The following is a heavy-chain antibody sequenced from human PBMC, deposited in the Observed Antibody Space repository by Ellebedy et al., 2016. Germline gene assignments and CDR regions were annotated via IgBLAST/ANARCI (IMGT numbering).Heavy chain of an antibody. Sequence: SETLSLTCTVSGASITSPTYYWGWIRQPPGTGLEWIGEIHPSGSSTYNPSLKSRVTISLDTSKNQISLKLNSVTAADTAVYYCARLARITLIRGILGYHSMDVWGQGTAVTVS. D-gene: IGHD3-10*01. V-gene: IGHV4-39*07. J-gene: IGHJ6*02. CDR1: GASITSPTYY. CDR3: ARLARITLIRGILGYHSMDV. CDR2: IHPSGSS.